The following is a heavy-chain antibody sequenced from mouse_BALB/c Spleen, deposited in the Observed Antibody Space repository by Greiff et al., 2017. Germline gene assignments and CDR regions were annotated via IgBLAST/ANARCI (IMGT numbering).Heavy chain of an antibody. J-gene: IGHJ3*01. CDR1: GYTFSSYW. V-gene: IGHV1-9*01. CDR2: ILPGSGST. Sequence: QVQLQQSGAELMKPGASVKISCKATGYTFSSYWIEWVKQRPGHGLEWIGEILPGSGSTNYNEKFKGKATFTADTSSNTAYMQLSSLTSEDSAVYYCARQYGNGDWFAYWGQGTLVTVSA. D-gene: IGHD2-10*02. CDR3: ARQYGNGDWFAY.